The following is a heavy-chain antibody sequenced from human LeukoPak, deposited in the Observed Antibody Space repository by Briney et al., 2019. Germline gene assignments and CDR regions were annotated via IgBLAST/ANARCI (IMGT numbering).Heavy chain of an antibody. CDR1: GYTFTSYG. J-gene: IGHJ4*02. Sequence: ASVKVSCKASGYTFTSYGISWVRQAPGQGLEWMGWISPYNGNTNSAQKLQGRVTMTTDTSTSTAYMELRSLRSDDTAVYYCARDRVDTAYGGSYYWGQRTLVTVSS. CDR2: ISPYNGNT. D-gene: IGHD5-18*01. CDR3: ARDRVDTAYGGSYY. V-gene: IGHV1-18*01.